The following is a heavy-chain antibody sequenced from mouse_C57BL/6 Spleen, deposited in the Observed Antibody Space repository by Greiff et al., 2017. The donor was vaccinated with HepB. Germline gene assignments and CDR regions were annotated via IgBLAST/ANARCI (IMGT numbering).Heavy chain of an antibody. CDR1: GYTFTDYN. CDR3: ARRDWDEDWFAY. D-gene: IGHD4-1*01. CDR2: INPNNGGT. J-gene: IGHJ3*01. Sequence: VQLQQSGPELVKPGASVKMSCKASGYTFTDYNMHWVKQSHGKSLEWIGYINPNNGGTSYNQKFKGKATLTVNKSSSTAYMELRSLTSEDSAVYDCARRDWDEDWFAYWGQGTLVTVSA. V-gene: IGHV1-22*01.